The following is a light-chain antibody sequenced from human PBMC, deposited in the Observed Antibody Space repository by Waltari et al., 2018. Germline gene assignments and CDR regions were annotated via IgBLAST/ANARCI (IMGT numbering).Light chain of an antibody. Sequence: QSALTQPASVSGSPGQSITISCTGTSSDVGSYNLVSWYKQHPGKAPQLMVYEVSKRPSGVSNRFSGSKSSNTASLTISGLQAEDEADYYCCSYAGSITYVFGTGTKVTVL. V-gene: IGLV2-23*02. CDR2: EVS. J-gene: IGLJ1*01. CDR1: SSDVGSYNL. CDR3: CSYAGSITYV.